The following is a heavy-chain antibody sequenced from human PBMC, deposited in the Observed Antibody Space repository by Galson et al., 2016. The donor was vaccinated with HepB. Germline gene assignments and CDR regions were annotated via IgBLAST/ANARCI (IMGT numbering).Heavy chain of an antibody. V-gene: IGHV3-23*01. Sequence: SLRLSCAASGFTFSSYAMTWVRQAPGKGLEWVSAIGGSGGSTYYADSVKGRFTISRDNSKNTLYVQMNSLRAEDTAVYYCAKHPLAYYYNVMDVWGQGTLVSVSS. J-gene: IGHJ6*02. CDR2: IGGSGGST. D-gene: IGHD3-16*01. CDR3: AKHPLAYYYNVMDV. CDR1: GFTFSSYA.